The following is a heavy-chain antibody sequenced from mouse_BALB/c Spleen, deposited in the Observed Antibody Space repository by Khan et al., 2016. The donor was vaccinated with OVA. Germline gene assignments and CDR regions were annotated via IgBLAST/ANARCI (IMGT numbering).Heavy chain of an antibody. CDR2: INTYTGEP. V-gene: IGHV9-3-1*01. Sequence: QIQLVQSGPELKKPGETVKISCKASGYTFTNYGMNWVKQAPGKGLKWMGWINTYTGEPTYADDFKGRFAFSLETSASTAYLQINNLKNEDTATYFCTRRISYFALDYWGQGPSVTVSS. CDR1: GYTFTNYG. CDR3: TRRISYFALDY. J-gene: IGHJ4*01. D-gene: IGHD2-4*01.